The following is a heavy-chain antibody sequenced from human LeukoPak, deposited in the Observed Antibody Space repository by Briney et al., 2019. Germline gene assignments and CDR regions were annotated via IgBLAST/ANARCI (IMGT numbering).Heavy chain of an antibody. CDR2: INSDGSSI. CDR1: GFTFSSHW. Sequence: PGGSLRLSCAASGFTFSSHWMHWVRQAPGKGLVWVSRINSDGSSISYADSVKGRFTISRDNAKNTLYLQMNSLRAEDTAVYYCAKGFIPAAIFWVLDYWGQGTLVTVSS. CDR3: AKGFIPAAIFWVLDY. D-gene: IGHD2-2*01. V-gene: IGHV3-74*01. J-gene: IGHJ4*02.